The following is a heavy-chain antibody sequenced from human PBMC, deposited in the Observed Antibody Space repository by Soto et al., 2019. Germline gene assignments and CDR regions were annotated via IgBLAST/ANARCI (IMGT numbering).Heavy chain of an antibody. V-gene: IGHV1-18*04. Sequence: ASVKVSCKASGYTFTGYYMHWVRQAPGQELGWMGWINTYNGDTNYAQKFQGRVSMTTDASTSTAYMELRSLKSDDTALYYCARDRLVVIMPVVMDYWGQGVLVTVSS. D-gene: IGHD6-6*01. CDR2: INTYNGDT. CDR1: GYTFTGYY. CDR3: ARDRLVVIMPVVMDY. J-gene: IGHJ4*02.